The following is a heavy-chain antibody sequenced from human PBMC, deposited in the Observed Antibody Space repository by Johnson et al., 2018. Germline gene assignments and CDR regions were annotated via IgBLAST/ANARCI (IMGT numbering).Heavy chain of an antibody. CDR3: ARGTYSGYDLDY. D-gene: IGHD5-12*01. Sequence: QVQLVQCGGGVVQPGRSLRLSCAASGFTFSSYAMNWVRQAPGKGLEWVAVISYDGSNKYYADSVKGRFTISRDNSKNTLYLQMNSLRAEDTAVYYCARGTYSGYDLDYWGQGTLVTVSS. CDR1: GFTFSSYA. V-gene: IGHV3-30-3*01. J-gene: IGHJ4*02. CDR2: ISYDGSNK.